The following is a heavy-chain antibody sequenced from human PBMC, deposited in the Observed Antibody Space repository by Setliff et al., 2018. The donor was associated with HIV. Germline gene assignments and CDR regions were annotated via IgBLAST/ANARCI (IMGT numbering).Heavy chain of an antibody. D-gene: IGHD6-19*01. CDR2: IYYTGNT. Sequence: LSLTCTVSGASISSYYWSWIRQSPGKGLEWIGYIYYTGNTDYNPSLKSRVTISVDTSKNQFSLKVSSVTAADTAVYYCARHYPRSDDAFDIWGQGTMVTVSS. V-gene: IGHV4-59*08. J-gene: IGHJ3*02. CDR3: ARHYPRSDDAFDI. CDR1: GASISSYY.